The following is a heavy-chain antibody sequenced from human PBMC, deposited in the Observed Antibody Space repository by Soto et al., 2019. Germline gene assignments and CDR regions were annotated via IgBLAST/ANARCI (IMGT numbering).Heavy chain of an antibody. J-gene: IGHJ3*02. CDR1: GFTFSSYV. V-gene: IGHV3-21*01. CDR3: VKGLLHNKAFDI. CDR2: ISRSSSYI. Sequence: GWSLRLSCAASGFTFSSYVMNLVRQGPGKGLEWVSSISRSSSYIYYGDSVKGRFTISRGDAKNSLYLEMNSLRAEDTAVYYCVKGLLHNKAFDIWGKGTMVTVSS.